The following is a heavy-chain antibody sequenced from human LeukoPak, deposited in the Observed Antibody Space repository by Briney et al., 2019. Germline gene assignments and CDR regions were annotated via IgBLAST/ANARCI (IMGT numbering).Heavy chain of an antibody. CDR2: INANNDGS. V-gene: IGHV1-2*02. Sequence: ASVKVSCKASGYTITGYYMHWVRQAPGQGLEWMGWINANNDGSIYAQKFQGRVTMTRDTSINTAYMELSRLRSDDTAVFYCARKRGVGVDTNAFDMWGQGTMVTVSS. CDR1: GYTITGYY. CDR3: ARKRGVGVDTNAFDM. J-gene: IGHJ3*02. D-gene: IGHD3-3*01.